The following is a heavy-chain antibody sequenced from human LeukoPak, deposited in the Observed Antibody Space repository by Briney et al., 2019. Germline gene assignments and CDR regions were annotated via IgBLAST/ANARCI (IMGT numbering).Heavy chain of an antibody. D-gene: IGHD6-19*01. Sequence: PGGSLRLSCAASGLTFSTSGMHWVRQAPGKGLEWVAFIQYDESDKYYADSVRGRFTISRDNYKNTLYLQMNSLRAEDTAVYYCAREGGITVAGKFGSWGQGTLVTVSS. CDR1: GLTFSTSG. J-gene: IGHJ4*02. V-gene: IGHV3-30*02. CDR3: AREGGITVAGKFGS. CDR2: IQYDESDK.